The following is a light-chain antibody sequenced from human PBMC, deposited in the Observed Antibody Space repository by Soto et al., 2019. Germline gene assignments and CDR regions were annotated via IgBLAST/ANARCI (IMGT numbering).Light chain of an antibody. V-gene: IGKV1-8*01. CDR2: AAS. J-gene: IGKJ4*01. Sequence: AMRMTQSRSSLYASTGDRVTITCRASQSISSYLAWYQQKPGKAPKRLIYAASTLQSGVPSRFSGSGSGTDFALTISCLQSEDFATYYCQQYYSYLPLTFGGGTKVEIK. CDR3: QQYYSYLPLT. CDR1: QSISSY.